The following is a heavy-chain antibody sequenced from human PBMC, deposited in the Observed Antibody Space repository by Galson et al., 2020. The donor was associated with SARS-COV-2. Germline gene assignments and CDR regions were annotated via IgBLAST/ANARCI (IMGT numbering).Heavy chain of an antibody. CDR1: EFIFSSYA. CDR2: THSGGST. CDR3: ATKYCSPNSCFSCYYYGVDV. D-gene: IGHD2-15*01. J-gene: IGHJ6*02. Sequence: GGSLRLSCAASEFIFSSYAMTWVRQAPSKGLELVSVTHSGGSTYYADSVKGRFTISRDNSKNTLYLQMNSLRPEDTAIYFCATKYCSPNSCFSCYYYGVDVWGQGTTVTVSS. V-gene: IGHV3-23*03.